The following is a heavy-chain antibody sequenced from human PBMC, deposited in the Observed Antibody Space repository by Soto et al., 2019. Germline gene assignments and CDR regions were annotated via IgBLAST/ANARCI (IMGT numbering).Heavy chain of an antibody. Sequence: QVQLVESGGGVVQPGRSLRLSCAASGFTFSSYAMHWVRQAPGKGLEWVAVISYDGSNKYDADSVKGRCTISRDNSKNTLYLQMNSLRAEDTAVYYCARDWRSAFDIWGQGTMVTVSS. J-gene: IGHJ3*02. V-gene: IGHV3-30-3*01. D-gene: IGHD3-3*01. CDR1: GFTFSSYA. CDR2: ISYDGSNK. CDR3: ARDWRSAFDI.